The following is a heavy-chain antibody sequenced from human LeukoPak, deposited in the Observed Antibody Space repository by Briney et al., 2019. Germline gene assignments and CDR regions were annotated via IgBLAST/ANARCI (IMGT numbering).Heavy chain of an antibody. CDR3: ATHFPELTIFGICY. J-gene: IGHJ4*02. Sequence: GGSLRLSCAASGFTFSSYGMHWVRQAPGKGLEWVAFIRYDGSNKYYADSVKGRFTISRDNSKNTLYVQVKSQRAEDTAVYYCATHFPELTIFGICYWGQGTLVTVSS. D-gene: IGHD3-3*01. CDR2: IRYDGSNK. CDR1: GFTFSSYG. V-gene: IGHV3-30*02.